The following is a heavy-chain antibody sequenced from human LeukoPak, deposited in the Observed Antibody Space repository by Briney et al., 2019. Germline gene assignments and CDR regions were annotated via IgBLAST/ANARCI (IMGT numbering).Heavy chain of an antibody. J-gene: IGHJ4*02. CDR2: IIPIFGTA. V-gene: IGHV1-69*01. CDR1: GGTFSSYA. Sequence: GASVKVSCKASGGTFSSYAISWVRQAPGQGLEWMGGIIPIFGTASYAQKFQGRVTITADESTSTAYMELSSLRSEDTAVYYCARSTYYYDSSGYYLPFHFDYWGQGTLVTVSS. D-gene: IGHD3-22*01. CDR3: ARSTYYYDSSGYYLPFHFDY.